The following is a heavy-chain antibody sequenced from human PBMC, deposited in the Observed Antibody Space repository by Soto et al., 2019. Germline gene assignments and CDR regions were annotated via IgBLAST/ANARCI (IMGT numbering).Heavy chain of an antibody. J-gene: IGHJ4*02. D-gene: IGHD2-15*01. CDR3: ARGYCSGGGCYSPSVY. Sequence: SETLSLTCTVSGGSISSGDYYWSWIRQPPGKGLEWIGYIYYSGSTYYNPSLKSRVTISVDTSKNQFSLKLSSVTAADTAVYYCARGYCSGGGCYSPSVYWGQGTLVTVSS. CDR1: GGSISSGDYY. V-gene: IGHV4-30-4*01. CDR2: IYYSGST.